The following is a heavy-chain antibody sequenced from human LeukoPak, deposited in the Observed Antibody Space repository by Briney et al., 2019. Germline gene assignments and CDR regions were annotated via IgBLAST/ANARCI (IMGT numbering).Heavy chain of an antibody. CDR3: ATADSSSWSRLAD. Sequence: ASVTVSFKFSGYTLTDLSMHWVRQAPGKGLEWMGGFDPEDGETIYAQKFQGRVTMTEDTSTDTAYMELSSLRSEDTAVYYCATADSSSWSRLADWGQGTLVTVSS. CDR2: FDPEDGET. D-gene: IGHD6-13*01. CDR1: GYTLTDLS. J-gene: IGHJ4*02. V-gene: IGHV1-24*01.